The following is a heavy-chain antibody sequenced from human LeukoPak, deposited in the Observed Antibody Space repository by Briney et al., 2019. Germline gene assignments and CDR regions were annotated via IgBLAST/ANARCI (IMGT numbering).Heavy chain of an antibody. Sequence: GGSLRLSCAASGFTFSSYAMHWVRQAPGKGLEWVAVISYDGSNKYYADSVKGRFTISRDNSKNTLYLQMNSLRAEDTAVYYCARGAPEYCSGGSCYLNIAFDIWGQGTMVTVSS. CDR2: ISYDGSNK. D-gene: IGHD2-15*01. CDR3: ARGAPEYCSGGSCYLNIAFDI. J-gene: IGHJ3*02. CDR1: GFTFSSYA. V-gene: IGHV3-30*04.